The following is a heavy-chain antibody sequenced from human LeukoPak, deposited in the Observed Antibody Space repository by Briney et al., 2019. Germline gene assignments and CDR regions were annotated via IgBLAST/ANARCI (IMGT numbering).Heavy chain of an antibody. D-gene: IGHD4-17*01. J-gene: IGHJ4*02. Sequence: PGGSLRLSCAASGFTFSSDSMNWVRQAPGKGLEWVSSISSSSSYIYYADSVKGRFTISRDNAKNSLYLQMNSLRAEDTAVYYCARVQSGYYGDLEVADYWGQGTLVTVSS. CDR2: ISSSSSYI. V-gene: IGHV3-21*01. CDR1: GFTFSSDS. CDR3: ARVQSGYYGDLEVADY.